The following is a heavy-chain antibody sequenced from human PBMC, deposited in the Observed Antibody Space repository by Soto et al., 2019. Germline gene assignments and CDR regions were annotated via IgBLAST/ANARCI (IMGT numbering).Heavy chain of an antibody. D-gene: IGHD3-3*01. Sequence: TLSLTCTVSGGSISSGDYYWSWVRQPPGKGLEWIGYIYYSESTYYNPSLKSRVTISVDTSKNQFSLKLSSVTAADTAVYYCARGDKLRYYDFWSGYYSGGMDVWGQGTTVTVSS. CDR2: IYYSEST. CDR1: GGSISSGDYY. V-gene: IGHV4-30-4*01. J-gene: IGHJ6*02. CDR3: ARGDKLRYYDFWSGYYSGGMDV.